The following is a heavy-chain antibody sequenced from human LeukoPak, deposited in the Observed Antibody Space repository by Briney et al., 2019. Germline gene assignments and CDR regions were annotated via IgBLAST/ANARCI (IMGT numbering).Heavy chain of an antibody. D-gene: IGHD2-15*01. V-gene: IGHV4-39*01. Sequence: PSETLSLTCTVSGGSISSSSYYWGWIRQPPGKGLEWIGSIYYSGSTYYNPSLKSRVTISVDTSKNQFSLKLSSVTAADTAVYYCARHEVEAASFDYWGQGTLVTVSS. J-gene: IGHJ4*02. CDR3: ARHEVEAASFDY. CDR1: GGSISSSSYY. CDR2: IYYSGST.